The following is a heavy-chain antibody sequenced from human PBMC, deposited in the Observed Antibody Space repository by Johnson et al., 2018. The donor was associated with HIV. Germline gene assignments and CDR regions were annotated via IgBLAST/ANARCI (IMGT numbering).Heavy chain of an antibody. CDR2: ISWNSGSI. CDR3: ARAGSSSSGPRAFEI. Sequence: VQLVESGGGLVQPGRSLRLSCAASGFTFDDYAMHWVRQAPGKGLEWVSGISWNSGSIGYADSVKGRFTISRDNVKNSLFLQMNSLRAEDTALYYCARAGSSSSGPRAFEIWGQGTMVTVSS. CDR1: GFTFDDYA. V-gene: IGHV3-9*01. J-gene: IGHJ3*02. D-gene: IGHD6-6*01.